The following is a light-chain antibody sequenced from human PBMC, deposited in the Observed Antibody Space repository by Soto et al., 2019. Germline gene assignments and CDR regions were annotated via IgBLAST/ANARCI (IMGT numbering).Light chain of an antibody. CDR2: DAS. CDR3: QQRSNWPRT. J-gene: IGKJ1*01. V-gene: IGKV3-11*01. CDR1: QSVSSY. Sequence: EIVLTQSPATLSLSPGERATISCRASQSVSSYLDWYQQKPGQAPRLLIYDASNRATGIPARFSGSGSGTDFTLTISSLEPEDFAVYYCQQRSNWPRTFGQGTKVEIK.